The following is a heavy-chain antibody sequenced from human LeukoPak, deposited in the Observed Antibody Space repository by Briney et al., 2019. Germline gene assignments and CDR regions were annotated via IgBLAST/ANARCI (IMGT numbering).Heavy chain of an antibody. Sequence: ASVKISCKASGYTFTDYSMHWVQQAPGKGPEWLGRVDPAEGKPTYAEKFQGRLTITADTSTDTAYMELTTVTSKDTAVYYCARGDPSRQQLDYYYYMDVWGKGTTVTVSS. J-gene: IGHJ6*03. CDR2: VDPAEGKP. CDR3: ARGDPSRQQLDYYYYMDV. D-gene: IGHD6-13*01. CDR1: GYTFTDYS. V-gene: IGHV1-69-2*01.